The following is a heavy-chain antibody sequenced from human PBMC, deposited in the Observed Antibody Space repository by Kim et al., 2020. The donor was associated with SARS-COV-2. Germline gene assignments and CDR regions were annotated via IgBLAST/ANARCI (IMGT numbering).Heavy chain of an antibody. CDR3: ARLPPILGGGDVRGDFLDV. CDR1: EFSFSSYW. Sequence: GESLKISCKGSEFSFSSYWIGWVRQRPGKGLEWMGIIYPGDSETGYSPSFKGQVTISADKYISTAYLQWSSLKTSDSAIYYCARLPPILGGGDVRGDFLDVWGQGTTVTVSS. V-gene: IGHV5-51*01. D-gene: IGHD3-10*02. J-gene: IGHJ6*02. CDR2: IYPGDSET.